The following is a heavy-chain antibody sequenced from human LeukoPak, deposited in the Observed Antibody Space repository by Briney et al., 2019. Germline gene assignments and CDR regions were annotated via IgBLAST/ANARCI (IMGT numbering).Heavy chain of an antibody. Sequence: KSSETLSLTCTVSGGSISGYYWSWIRQPPGKGLEWIGNMYYSGSTNYNPSLKSRVTISVDTSKNQFSLKLSSVTAADTAVYYCARHSSDVHLTFDHWGQGTLVPVSS. V-gene: IGHV4-59*08. CDR2: MYYSGST. J-gene: IGHJ4*02. D-gene: IGHD3-10*02. CDR3: ARHSSDVHLTFDH. CDR1: GGSISGYY.